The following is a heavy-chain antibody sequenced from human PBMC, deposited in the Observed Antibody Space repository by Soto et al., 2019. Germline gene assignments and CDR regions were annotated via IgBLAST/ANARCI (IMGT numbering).Heavy chain of an antibody. CDR3: TRGGSGGSCTAGDCQSAMDV. J-gene: IGHJ6*02. CDR1: GFAFSRHS. Sequence: GGSLRLSCAASGFAFSRHSMNWVRQAPGKGLEWVSSISSSGTYIYYADSVEGRFTISRDNAKNSLYLQLDSLRVEDTAVYYCTRGGSGGSCTAGDCQSAMDVWGQGTTVTVSS. D-gene: IGHD2-8*02. V-gene: IGHV3-21*01. CDR2: ISSSGTYI.